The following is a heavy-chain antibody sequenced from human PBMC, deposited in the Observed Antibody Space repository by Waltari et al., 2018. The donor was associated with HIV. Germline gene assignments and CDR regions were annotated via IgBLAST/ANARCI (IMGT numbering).Heavy chain of an antibody. CDR2: ISTSSSYI. J-gene: IGHJ6*02. D-gene: IGHD3-10*01. Sequence: EVQLVESGGGLVKPGGSLRLSCAASGFTFSSYRMNWFRQAPGTGLVWVSSISTSSSYIYYAEAGKGRFTSARDNASNSLYLQMNSLRAEDTAVYYCARDQGPVGIRRGKGTSYGMDVWGQGTTVTVSS. V-gene: IGHV3-21*01. CDR1: GFTFSSYR. CDR3: ARDQGPVGIRRGKGTSYGMDV.